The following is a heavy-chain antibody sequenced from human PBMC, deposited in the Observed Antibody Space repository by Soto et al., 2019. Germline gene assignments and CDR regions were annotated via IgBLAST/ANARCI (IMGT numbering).Heavy chain of an antibody. CDR2: IIPIFGTA. V-gene: IGHV1-69*06. D-gene: IGHD3-9*01. CDR3: ARGGRNYDILTGYYPGAYYFDY. Sequence: SVKVFCKASGGTFSSYAISWVRQAPGQGLEWMGGIIPIFGTANYAQKFQGRVTITADKSTSTAYMELSSLRSEDTAVYYCARGGRNYDILTGYYPGAYYFDYWGQGTLVTVSS. J-gene: IGHJ4*02. CDR1: GGTFSSYA.